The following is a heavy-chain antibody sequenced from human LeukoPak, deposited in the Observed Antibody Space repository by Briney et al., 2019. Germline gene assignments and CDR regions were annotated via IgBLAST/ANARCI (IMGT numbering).Heavy chain of an antibody. J-gene: IGHJ3*02. V-gene: IGHV4-39*07. CDR1: GGSISSSSYY. CDR2: IYYSGST. Sequence: PSETLSLTCTVSGGSISSSSYYWGWIRQPPGKGLEWIGSIYYSGSTYYNPSLKSRVTISVDTSKNQFSLKLSSVTAADTAVYYCARDLSRASDIWGQGTMVTVSS. CDR3: ARDLSRASDI.